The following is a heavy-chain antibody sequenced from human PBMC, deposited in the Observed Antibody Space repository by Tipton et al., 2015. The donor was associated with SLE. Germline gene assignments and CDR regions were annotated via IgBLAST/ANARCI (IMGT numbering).Heavy chain of an antibody. CDR3: ARIYDYVWPRYFDL. V-gene: IGHV4-61*01. CDR2: IFSSVNTDYNPSLKGT. Sequence: TLSLTCAVSGYSISSGYYWSWIRQPPGKGLEWIGYIFSSVNTDYNPSLKGTNYNPSLKSRVSISVDTSKNQFSLKLTSVTAADTAVYYCARIYDYVWPRYFDLWGRGTLVTVSS. J-gene: IGHJ2*01. CDR1: GYSISSGYY. D-gene: IGHD3-16*01.